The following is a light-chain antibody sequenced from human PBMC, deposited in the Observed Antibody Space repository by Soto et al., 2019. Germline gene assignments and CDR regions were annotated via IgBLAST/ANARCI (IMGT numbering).Light chain of an antibody. V-gene: IGKV3-20*01. CDR2: GAS. CDR3: QQGNSFPLT. Sequence: EIVLTQSPGTLSLSPGERATLSCRASQSVSSSYLAWYQQKPGQAPRLLIYGASSRATGIPDRFSGSGSGTDFTLTISRLEPEDFATYYGQQGNSFPLTFGGGTKVDIK. J-gene: IGKJ4*01. CDR1: QSVSSSY.